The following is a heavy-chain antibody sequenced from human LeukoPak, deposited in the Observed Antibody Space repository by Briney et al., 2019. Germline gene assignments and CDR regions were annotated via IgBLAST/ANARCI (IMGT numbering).Heavy chain of an antibody. Sequence: SETLSLTCTVSGGSISSYYWSWIRQPPGKGLEWIGYIYYSGSTNYNPSLKSRVTISVDTSKNQFSLKLSSVTAADTAVYYCARHGQDYSILTPRGDWFDPWGQGTLVTVSS. J-gene: IGHJ5*02. V-gene: IGHV4-59*08. CDR3: ARHGQDYSILTPRGDWFDP. CDR2: IYYSGST. D-gene: IGHD3-9*01. CDR1: GGSISSYY.